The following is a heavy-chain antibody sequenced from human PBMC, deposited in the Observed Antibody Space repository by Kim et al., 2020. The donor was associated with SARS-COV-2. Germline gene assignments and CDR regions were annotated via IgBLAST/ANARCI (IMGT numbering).Heavy chain of an antibody. D-gene: IGHD3-10*01. Sequence: GGSLRLSCAASGFTFSSYGMHWVRQAPGKGLEWVAVISYDGSNKYYADSVKGRFTISRDNSKNTLYLQMNSLRAEDTAVYYCAKDLRVRGARGAFDIWGQGTMVTVSS. CDR3: AKDLRVRGARGAFDI. V-gene: IGHV3-30*18. J-gene: IGHJ3*02. CDR1: GFTFSSYG. CDR2: ISYDGSNK.